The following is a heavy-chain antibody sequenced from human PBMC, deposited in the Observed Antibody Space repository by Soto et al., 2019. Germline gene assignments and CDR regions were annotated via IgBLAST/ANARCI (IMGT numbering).Heavy chain of an antibody. J-gene: IGHJ4*02. V-gene: IGHV3-30*18. D-gene: IGHD6-13*01. Sequence: PGGSLRLSCATSGFTFSSYGMHWVRQAPGKGLEWVAVISYDGSNKYYADSVKGRFTISRDNSKNTLYLQMNSLRAEDTAVYYCAKATAYSSRRPYWGQGTLVTVSS. CDR3: AKATAYSSRRPY. CDR2: ISYDGSNK. CDR1: GFTFSSYG.